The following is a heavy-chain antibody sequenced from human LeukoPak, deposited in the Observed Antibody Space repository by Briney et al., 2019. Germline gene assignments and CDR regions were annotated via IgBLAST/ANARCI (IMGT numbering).Heavy chain of an antibody. CDR1: GVIISSYY. V-gene: IGHV4-59*01. J-gene: IGHJ5*02. Sequence: SETLSLTCSVSGVIISSYYWSWIRQPPGKGLEWIGYIYSSGSTNYNPSLKSRVFIPVDTSKNQFSLTLSSVTAADTAVYYCARGTLNYYDSSGYYPSKWFDPWGQGTLVTVSS. D-gene: IGHD3-22*01. CDR3: ARGTLNYYDSSGYYPSKWFDP. CDR2: IYSSGST.